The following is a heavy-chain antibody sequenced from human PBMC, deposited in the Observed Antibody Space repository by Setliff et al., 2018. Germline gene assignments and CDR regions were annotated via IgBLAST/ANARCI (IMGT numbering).Heavy chain of an antibody. J-gene: IGHJ1*01. CDR2: IFPKTGNT. CDR3: SRLVRFCTITNCQGSSGGEH. V-gene: IGHV1-18*01. CDR1: GYTFTNYG. D-gene: IGHD2-2*01. Sequence: ASVKVSCKASGYTFTNYGITWVRQAPGQGLEWMGWIFPKTGNTNYAHKLQGRVTMTTDISTGTAYMEVRSLRSDDTAVYFCSRLVRFCTITNCQGSSGGEHWGQGTLVTVPQ.